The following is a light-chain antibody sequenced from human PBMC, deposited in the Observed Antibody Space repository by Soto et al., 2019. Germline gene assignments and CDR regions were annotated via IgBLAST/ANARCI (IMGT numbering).Light chain of an antibody. CDR2: DVS. CDR1: SSDVGGYNY. V-gene: IGLV2-11*01. Sequence: QSALTQPRSVSGSPGQSVTISCTGTSSDVGGYNYVSWYQQHPGKAPKLMIYDVSTRPSGVPDRFSGSKSGNTAPLTISGLQAEDEADYYCCSYAGSYVVFGGGTKVTVL. CDR3: CSYAGSYVV. J-gene: IGLJ2*01.